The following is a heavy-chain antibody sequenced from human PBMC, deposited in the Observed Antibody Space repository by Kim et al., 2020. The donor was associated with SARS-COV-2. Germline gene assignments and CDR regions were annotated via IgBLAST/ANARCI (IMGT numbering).Heavy chain of an antibody. V-gene: IGHV4-39*01. D-gene: IGHD3-9*01. CDR2: IYYSGST. Sequence: SETLSLTCTVSGGSISSSSYYWGWIRQPPGKGLEWIGSIYYSGSTYYNPSLKSRVTISVDTSKNQFSLKLSSVTAADTAVYYCATPILHYDILTGSRSTFDYWGQGTLVTVSS. CDR1: GGSISSSSYY. CDR3: ATPILHYDILTGSRSTFDY. J-gene: IGHJ4*02.